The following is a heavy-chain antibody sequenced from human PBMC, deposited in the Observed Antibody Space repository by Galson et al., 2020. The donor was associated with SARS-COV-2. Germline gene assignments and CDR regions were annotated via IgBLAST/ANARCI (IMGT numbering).Heavy chain of an antibody. J-gene: IGHJ3*01. CDR3: ASPYLAAASFFGAFDL. CDR1: GFIFTNYE. CDR2: ISDSGTNI. Sequence: GGSLRLSCAASGFIFTNYEMNWVHQAPGKGLEWVSYISDSGTNIYYADSVKGRFTISRDNTKNSVYLQMTSVRAEDTAVYYCASPYLAAASFFGAFDLWGRGTMVTVSS. D-gene: IGHD6-13*01. V-gene: IGHV3-48*03.